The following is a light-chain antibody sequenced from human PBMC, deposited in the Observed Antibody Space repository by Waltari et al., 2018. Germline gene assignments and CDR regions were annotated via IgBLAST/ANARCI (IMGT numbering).Light chain of an antibody. V-gene: IGKV1-33*01. J-gene: IGKJ1*01. Sequence: DIQMTQSPSSLSASVGDRVTITCQASRDINNYLNWYQQKPVKAPKLLIYDASTLETGVPSRFSGSGSGTDFVFTISRLQPEDIATYYCQHYDGVPPWTFGQGTRVDFK. CDR2: DAS. CDR1: RDINNY. CDR3: QHYDGVPPWT.